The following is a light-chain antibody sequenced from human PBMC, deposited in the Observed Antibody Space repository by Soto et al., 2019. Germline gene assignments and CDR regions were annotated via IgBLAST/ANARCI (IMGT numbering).Light chain of an antibody. J-gene: IGKJ2*01. CDR2: WAS. CDR3: QQYYSTPYT. CDR1: QSVLYSSNNKNY. Sequence: DIVMTQSPDSLAVSLGERATINCKSSQSVLYSSNNKNYLAWYQQKPGQPPKLLIYWASTREPAFPDRFSGRGSGTAFTLTTSSLQAEDVAVYYCQQYYSTPYTFGQGTKPEIK. V-gene: IGKV4-1*01.